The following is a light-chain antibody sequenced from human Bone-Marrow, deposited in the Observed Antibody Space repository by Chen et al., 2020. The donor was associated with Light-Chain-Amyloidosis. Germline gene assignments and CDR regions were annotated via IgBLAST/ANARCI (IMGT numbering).Light chain of an antibody. CDR2: GSS. V-gene: IGKV3-20*01. Sequence: EILLTQSPGTLSLSPGEGANHSCSASQTISSNYLTWYQQKFGQAPRLLIYGSSSRATGIPDRFTGSGSGTDFTLTINRLEPEDFAMYYCQQYGTSPLTFGGGTKVEIK. J-gene: IGKJ4*01. CDR3: QQYGTSPLT. CDR1: QTISSNY.